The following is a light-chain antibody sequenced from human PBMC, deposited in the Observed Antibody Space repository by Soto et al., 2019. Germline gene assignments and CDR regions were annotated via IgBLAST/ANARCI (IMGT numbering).Light chain of an antibody. J-gene: IGKJ5*01. V-gene: IGKV2-28*01. CDR2: LVS. Sequence: EIVLTQSPFSLPVTPGEPASISCSSRQSRVHSNGYNYVDWYLQKPGQSPHLLIYLVSNRASGVPDRFSGSGSGTDFTLKISRVEAEDVGLYYCMQAIQTPLTFGQGTRLRL. CDR1: QSRVHSNGYNY. CDR3: MQAIQTPLT.